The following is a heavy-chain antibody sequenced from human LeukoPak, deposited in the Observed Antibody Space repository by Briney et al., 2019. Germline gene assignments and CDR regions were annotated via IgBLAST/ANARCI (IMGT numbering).Heavy chain of an antibody. D-gene: IGHD4-23*01. Sequence: ASVKVSCKASGYTFTSYGISWVRQAPGQGLEWMGWISAYNGNTNYAQKLQGRVTMTTDTSTSTAYMDLRSLRSDDTAVYYCARDMSTAVTPISYAFDVWGQGTMVTVSS. CDR1: GYTFTSYG. J-gene: IGHJ3*01. CDR2: ISAYNGNT. V-gene: IGHV1-18*01. CDR3: ARDMSTAVTPISYAFDV.